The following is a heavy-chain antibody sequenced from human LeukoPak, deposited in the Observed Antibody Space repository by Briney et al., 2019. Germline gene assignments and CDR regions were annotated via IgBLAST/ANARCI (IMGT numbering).Heavy chain of an antibody. D-gene: IGHD3-10*01. CDR2: IYHSGST. CDR1: GGSISSSNW. CDR3: ARVSYGSGSPFDY. J-gene: IGHJ4*02. V-gene: IGHV4-4*02. Sequence: SETLSLTCAVSGGSISSSNWWSWVRQPPGKGLEWIGEIYHSGSTNYNPSLKSRVTISGDKSKNQFSLKLSSVTAADTAVYYCARVSYGSGSPFDYWGQGTLVTVSS.